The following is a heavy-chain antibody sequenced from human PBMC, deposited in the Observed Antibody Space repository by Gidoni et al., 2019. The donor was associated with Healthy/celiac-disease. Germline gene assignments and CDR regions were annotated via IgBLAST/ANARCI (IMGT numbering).Heavy chain of an antibody. CDR2: IYTSGST. CDR1: GGSISSYS. D-gene: IGHD2-15*01. V-gene: IGHV4-4*07. CDR3: AREGGYCSGGSCYFSRYFDL. J-gene: IGHJ2*01. Sequence: QVQLQESGPGLVKPSETLSLTCTVSGGSISSYSWSWIRQPAGKGLEWIGRIYTSGSTNYNPSLKSRVTMSVDTSKNQFSLKLSSVTAADTAVYYCAREGGYCSGGSCYFSRYFDLWGRGTLVTVSS.